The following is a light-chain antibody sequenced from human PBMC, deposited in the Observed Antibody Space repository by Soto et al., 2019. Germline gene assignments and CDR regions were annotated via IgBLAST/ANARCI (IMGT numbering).Light chain of an antibody. Sequence: QSALTQPASVSGSPGQSITISCTGTSSDVGGYNYVSWYQQHPGKAPKLMIYEVNNRPSGFSNRFSGSKSGNTASLTISGLQAEDEADYYCTSYTSSSTYVFGTGTKVTVL. J-gene: IGLJ1*01. CDR3: TSYTSSSTYV. CDR1: SSDVGGYNY. V-gene: IGLV2-14*01. CDR2: EVN.